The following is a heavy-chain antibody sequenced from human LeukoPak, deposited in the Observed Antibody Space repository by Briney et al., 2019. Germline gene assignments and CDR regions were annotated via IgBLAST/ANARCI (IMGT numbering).Heavy chain of an antibody. CDR2: IGGSSTSL. D-gene: IGHD2-2*01. V-gene: IGHV3-21*01. Sequence: VGSLRLSCAASGFTFRTYAMNWVRQAPGEGLEWVSSIGGSSTSLYYADSVKGRFTISRDNAKNSLYLQLNSLRAEDTAVYYCARDWTYCSSSSCSEHRDAFDIWGQGTMVTVSS. CDR3: ARDWTYCSSSSCSEHRDAFDI. J-gene: IGHJ3*02. CDR1: GFTFRTYA.